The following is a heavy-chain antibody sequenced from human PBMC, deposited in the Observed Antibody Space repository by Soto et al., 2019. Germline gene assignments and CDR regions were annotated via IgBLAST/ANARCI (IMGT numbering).Heavy chain of an antibody. V-gene: IGHV1-18*01. CDR1: GYTFTDYG. J-gene: IGHJ5*02. CDR2: ISPYTGDT. D-gene: IGHD6-19*01. CDR3: ATTGGWNWFDP. Sequence: QVQLVQSGAEVKKPGASVKVSCKASGYTFTDYGISWVRQAPGQGLEWMGWISPYTGDTKYPQRLQGRVTVTADTSTSTAYMELRSLKSYDTAVYYCATTGGWNWFDPWGQGTLVSVSS.